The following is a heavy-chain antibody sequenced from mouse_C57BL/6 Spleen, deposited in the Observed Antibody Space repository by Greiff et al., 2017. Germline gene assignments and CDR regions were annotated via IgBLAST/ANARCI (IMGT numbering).Heavy chain of an antibody. CDR2: INPSSGYT. CDR1: GYTFTSYW. CDR3: ANYYGSSYDYFDY. J-gene: IGHJ2*01. D-gene: IGHD1-1*01. V-gene: IGHV1-7*01. Sequence: QVQLKESGAELAKPGASVKLSCKASGYTFTSYWMHWVKQRPGQGLEWIGYINPSSGYTKYNQKFKDKATLTADKSSSTAYMQLSSLHYEDSAVYYCANYYGSSYDYFDYWGQGTTLTVSS.